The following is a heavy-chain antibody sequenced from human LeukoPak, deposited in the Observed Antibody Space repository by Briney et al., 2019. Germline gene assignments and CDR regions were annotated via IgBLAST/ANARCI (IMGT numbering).Heavy chain of an antibody. CDR3: ARALTGEGDY. V-gene: IGHV1-69*05. D-gene: IGHD7-27*01. J-gene: IGHJ4*02. CDR2: IIPIFGTA. CDR1: GGTFSSYA. Sequence: GASVKVSCKASGGTFSSYAISWVRQAPGQGLEWMGGIIPIFGTANYAQKFQGRVTMTTDTSTSTAYMELRSLRSDDTAVYYCARALTGEGDYWGQGTLVTVSS.